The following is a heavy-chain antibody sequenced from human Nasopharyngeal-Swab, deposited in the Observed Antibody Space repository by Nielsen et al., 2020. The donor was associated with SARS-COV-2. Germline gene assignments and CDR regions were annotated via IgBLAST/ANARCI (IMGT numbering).Heavy chain of an antibody. Sequence: WVRQAPGQGLEWMGWMNPNSGNTGYAQKFQGRVTMTRNTSISTAYMVLSSLRSEDTAVYYCARGFIVATIFHYYYYMDVWGKGTTVTVSS. D-gene: IGHD5-12*01. J-gene: IGHJ6*03. V-gene: IGHV1-8*01. CDR2: MNPNSGNT. CDR3: ARGFIVATIFHYYYYMDV.